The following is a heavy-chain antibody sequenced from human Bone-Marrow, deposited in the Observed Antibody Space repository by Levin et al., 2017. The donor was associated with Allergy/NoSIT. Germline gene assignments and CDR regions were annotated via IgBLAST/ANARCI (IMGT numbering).Heavy chain of an antibody. D-gene: IGHD3-10*01. V-gene: IGHV3-74*01. Sequence: GGSLRLSCAASGFTFSNYWMHWVRQSPGKGLVCVSRIDSGGITTIYADSVQGRFTISRDNAKNTLHLQMHSLRAEDTAVYYCARVASGTFYIDLWGQGTLVTVSS. CDR3: ARVASGTFYIDL. J-gene: IGHJ4*02. CDR2: IDSGGITT. CDR1: GFTFSNYW.